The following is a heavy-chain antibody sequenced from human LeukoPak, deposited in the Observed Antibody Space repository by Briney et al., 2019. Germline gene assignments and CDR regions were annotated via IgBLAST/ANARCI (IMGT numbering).Heavy chain of an antibody. J-gene: IGHJ4*02. CDR1: GFTFSSYA. V-gene: IGHV3-23*01. D-gene: IGHD3-9*01. CDR2: ISGSGGST. CDR3: AKDVQAYDILTGYYFTGDY. Sequence: GGPLRLSCAASGFTFSSYAMSWVRQAPGKGLEWVSAISGSGGSTYYADSVKGRFTISRDNSKNTLYLQMNSLRAEDTAVYYCAKDVQAYDILTGYYFTGDYWGQGTLVTVSS.